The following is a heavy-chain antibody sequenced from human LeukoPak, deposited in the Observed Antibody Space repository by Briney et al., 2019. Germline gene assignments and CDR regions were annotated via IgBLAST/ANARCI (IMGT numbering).Heavy chain of an antibody. CDR3: VRGEDWTGYITPSVDV. V-gene: IGHV3-74*01. CDR1: GFTFGGCW. Sequence: GGSLRLSCAASGFTFGGCWMHWVRQAPGKGLMWVSHINNDGTNATYADSVKGRLTVSRDNAKSTVNLQLNSLRVEDTAVYYCVRGEDWTGYITPSVDVWGKGTTVTVSS. D-gene: IGHD3/OR15-3a*01. J-gene: IGHJ6*04. CDR2: INNDGTNA.